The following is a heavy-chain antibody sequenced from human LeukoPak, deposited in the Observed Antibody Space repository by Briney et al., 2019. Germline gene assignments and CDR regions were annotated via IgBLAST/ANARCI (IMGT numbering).Heavy chain of an antibody. J-gene: IGHJ4*02. Sequence: GGSLRLSCAASGFTFDDYAMHWVRQAPGKGLEWVSLISWDGGSTYYADSVKGRFTISRDNSKNSLYLQMNSLRAEDTAVYYCRDPFDYWGQGTLVTVSS. CDR3: RDPFDY. CDR1: GFTFDDYA. CDR2: ISWDGGST. V-gene: IGHV3-43D*03.